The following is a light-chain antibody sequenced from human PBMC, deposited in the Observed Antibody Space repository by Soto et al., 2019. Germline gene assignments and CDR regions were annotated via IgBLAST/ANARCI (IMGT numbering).Light chain of an antibody. V-gene: IGLV2-14*01. Sequence: QSVLTQPASVSGSSGQSITISCSGTNSDIGSYNYVSWYLQHPGKAPKLIVFEVSNRPSGISDRFSGSKSGNTAYLTISGLQTEDQAVYYCNSFKSANTLNYVFGTGTKVNVL. CDR2: EVS. CDR3: NSFKSANTLNYV. CDR1: NSDIGSYNY. J-gene: IGLJ1*01.